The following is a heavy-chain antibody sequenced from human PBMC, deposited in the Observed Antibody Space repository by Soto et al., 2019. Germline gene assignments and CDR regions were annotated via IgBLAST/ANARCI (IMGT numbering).Heavy chain of an antibody. J-gene: IGHJ6*02. CDR3: ARGNWEVRGVIPRESYYYYGMDV. V-gene: IGHV4-31*03. Sequence: PSETLSLTCTVSGGSISSGGYYWSWIRQHPGKGLEWIGYIYYSGSTYYNPSLKSRVTISVDTSKNQFSLKLSSVTAADTAVYYCARGNWEVRGVIPRESYYYYGMDVWGQGTTVTVSS. D-gene: IGHD3-10*01. CDR1: GGSISSGGYY. CDR2: IYYSGST.